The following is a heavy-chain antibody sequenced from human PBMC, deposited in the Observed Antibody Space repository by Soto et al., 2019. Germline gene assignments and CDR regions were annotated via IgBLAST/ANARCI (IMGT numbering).Heavy chain of an antibody. CDR1: GGSISSYY. V-gene: IGHV4-59*08. Sequence: SETLSLTCTVSGGSISSYYWSWIRQPPGKGLEWIGYIYYSGSTNYNPSLKSRVTMSADTSKNQFSLKLSSVTAGDTAVYYCARYYCTTTSCYNFDYWGQGTLVTVSS. CDR2: IYYSGST. CDR3: ARYYCTTTSCYNFDY. D-gene: IGHD2-2*01. J-gene: IGHJ4*02.